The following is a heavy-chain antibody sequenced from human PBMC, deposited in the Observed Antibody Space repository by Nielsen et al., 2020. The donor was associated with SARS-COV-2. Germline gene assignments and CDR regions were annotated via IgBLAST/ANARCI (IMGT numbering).Heavy chain of an antibody. J-gene: IGHJ4*02. V-gene: IGHV3-33*03. CDR3: AKGGYPVRGFFDY. CDR2: IWYDGSNK. D-gene: IGHD3-10*01. Sequence: GGSLRLSCAASGFTFDDYAMHWVRQAPGKGLEWVAVIWYDGSNKYYADSVKGRFTISRDNAKNSLYLQMNSLRAEDTALYYCAKGGYPVRGFFDYWGQGTLVTVSS. CDR1: GFTFDDYA.